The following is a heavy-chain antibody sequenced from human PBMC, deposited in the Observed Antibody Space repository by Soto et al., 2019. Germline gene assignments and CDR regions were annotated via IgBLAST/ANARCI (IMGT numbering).Heavy chain of an antibody. V-gene: IGHV3-23*01. Sequence: LRLSCAASGFTFSNYGMSWVRQAPGKGLEWVSVMSGSGDDAYYADSVKGRFTISRDNSKNMLYLQMNSLRAEDTAVYFCAKKVTIYAVDPADYWGQGTQVTVSS. D-gene: IGHD3-3*01. CDR3: AKKVTIYAVDPADY. CDR2: MSGSGDDA. CDR1: GFTFSNYG. J-gene: IGHJ4*02.